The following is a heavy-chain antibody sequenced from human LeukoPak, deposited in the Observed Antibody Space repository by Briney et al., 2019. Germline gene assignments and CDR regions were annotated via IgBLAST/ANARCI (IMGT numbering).Heavy chain of an antibody. CDR3: ARGGYPYYYYYMDV. CDR1: GGTFSSYA. V-gene: IGHV1-69*05. CDR2: IIPIFGTA. J-gene: IGHJ6*03. Sequence: ASVKVSCKASGGTFSSYATSWVRQAPGQGLEWMGGIIPIFGTANYAQKFQGRVTITTDESTSTAYMELSSLRSEDTAVYYCARGGYPYYYYYMDVWGKGTTVTVSS. D-gene: IGHD5-12*01.